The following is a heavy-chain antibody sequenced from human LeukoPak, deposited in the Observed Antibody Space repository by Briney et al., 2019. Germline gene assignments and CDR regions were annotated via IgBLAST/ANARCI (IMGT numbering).Heavy chain of an antibody. CDR1: GFTFSSYW. D-gene: IGHD2-15*01. V-gene: IGHV3-74*01. CDR3: AREVSYCSGGSCHYYYYGMDV. J-gene: IGHJ6*02. CDR2: IKSDGSST. Sequence: GGYLRLSCAASGFTFSSYWMHWVRQGPGKGLVWVSRIKSDGSSTSYADPVKGRFTISRDNAKNTLYLQMNSLRAEDTAVYYCAREVSYCSGGSCHYYYYGMDVWGQGTTVTVSS.